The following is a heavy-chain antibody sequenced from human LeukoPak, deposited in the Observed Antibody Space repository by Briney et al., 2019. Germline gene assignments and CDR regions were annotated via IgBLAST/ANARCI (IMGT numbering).Heavy chain of an antibody. J-gene: IGHJ5*02. CDR2: INPNSGGT. V-gene: IGHV1-2*02. D-gene: IGHD6-13*01. CDR3: ARDVAFYGSSWHNWFDP. Sequence: ASVKVSCKASGYTFTGYYMHWVRQAPGQGLEWMGWINPNSGGTNYAQKFQGRVTMTRDTSISTAYMELRSLGSDDTAVYYCARDVAFYGSSWHNWFDPWGQGTLVTVSS. CDR1: GYTFTGYY.